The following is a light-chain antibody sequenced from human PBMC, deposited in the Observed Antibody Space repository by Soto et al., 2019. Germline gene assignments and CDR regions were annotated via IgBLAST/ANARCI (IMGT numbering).Light chain of an antibody. CDR3: SSYTGSSTRLYV. CDR2: EVS. Sequence: QSALTQPASASGSPGQSITISCTGTSSDVGGYNYVSWYQQHPGKAPKLMIYEVSNRPSGVSNRFSGSKSGNTASLTISGLQAEDEADYYCSSYTGSSTRLYVFGTGTKVTVL. J-gene: IGLJ1*01. CDR1: SSDVGGYNY. V-gene: IGLV2-14*01.